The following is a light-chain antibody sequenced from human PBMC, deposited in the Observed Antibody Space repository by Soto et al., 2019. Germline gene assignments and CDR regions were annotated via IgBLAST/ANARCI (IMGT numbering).Light chain of an antibody. Sequence: DIVMTQTPLSSAVTLGQPASISCRSSQSLVHRDGNTYLSWLQQRPGQPPRLLLYKISNRFSGVPDRFSGSGAGTDFTLKISRVEAEDVGVYYCMQATYLGTFGQGTKREIK. CDR3: MQATYLGT. J-gene: IGKJ2*01. CDR1: QSLVHRDGNTY. V-gene: IGKV2-24*01. CDR2: KIS.